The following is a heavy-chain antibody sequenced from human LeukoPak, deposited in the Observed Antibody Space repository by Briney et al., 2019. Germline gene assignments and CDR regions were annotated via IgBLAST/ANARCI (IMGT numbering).Heavy chain of an antibody. CDR1: YGSISSYY. J-gene: IGHJ4*02. CDR3: ARSGGFGSDY. CDR2: IYSSGIT. Sequence: SETLSLTCIVSYGSISSYYWSWIRQPPGKGLEWIGQIYSSGITNYSPSLKSRVTISVDTSKNQFSLKLTSVTAADTAVYFCARSGGFGSDYWGQGTLVTIPS. D-gene: IGHD6-25*01. V-gene: IGHV4-59*01.